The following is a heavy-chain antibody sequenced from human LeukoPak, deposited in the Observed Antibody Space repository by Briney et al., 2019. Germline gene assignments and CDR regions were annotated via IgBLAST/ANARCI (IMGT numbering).Heavy chain of an antibody. CDR1: GVTFSDYA. J-gene: IGHJ4*02. Sequence: GGSLRLSCAASGVTFSDYAMHWVREAPGAGRGWGAVISYDGSNEHYIDSVKGRFTISRDDSKNTLYLQMNSLRPEDTAVYYCARDRHGGSFYGYFDYWGQGTLVTVSS. V-gene: IGHV3-30-3*01. CDR3: ARDRHGGSFYGYFDY. CDR2: ISYDGSNE. D-gene: IGHD1-26*01.